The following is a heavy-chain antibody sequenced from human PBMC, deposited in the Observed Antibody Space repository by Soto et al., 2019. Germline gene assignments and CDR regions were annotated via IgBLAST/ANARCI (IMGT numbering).Heavy chain of an antibody. CDR1: GVTFRNYA. J-gene: IGHJ4*02. Sequence: SGGSLGLYCFVSGVTFRNYAMSWVRQAPGKGLEWVSVISGSGSSTHYADSLRGRFTTSRDNSEKTMYLQMSGLRAEDTAVYYCAKWAYGDYPGWADSWGQGTLVTVSS. D-gene: IGHD4-17*01. CDR2: ISGSGSST. CDR3: AKWAYGDYPGWADS. V-gene: IGHV3-23*01.